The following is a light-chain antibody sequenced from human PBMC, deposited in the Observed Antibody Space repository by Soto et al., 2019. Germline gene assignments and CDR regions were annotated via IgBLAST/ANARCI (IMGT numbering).Light chain of an antibody. J-gene: IGKJ4*01. CDR1: QFIDNY. CDR2: GAS. Sequence: DIQMTQSPSSLSASVGDRVTITCRASQFIDNYLNWYQQKPGKAPKLLIYGASSLQSGVPSRFSGSKSGTDFTLTISSLQLEDFATYYCQQSYSTPPLTFGGGTKVEI. V-gene: IGKV1-39*01. CDR3: QQSYSTPPLT.